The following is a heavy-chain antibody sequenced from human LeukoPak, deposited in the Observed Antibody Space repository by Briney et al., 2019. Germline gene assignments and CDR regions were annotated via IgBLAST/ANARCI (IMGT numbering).Heavy chain of an antibody. V-gene: IGHV1-8*01. CDR2: MHPNSGKT. CDR1: GYTFTSYD. Sequence: ASVTVSCKASGYTFTSYDINWERQATGQGLEWMGWMHPNSGKTVYAKKYQGRVTMSRDASRSTAYMELSSLRSEDTAVYYCARETNSSIRYCSSTSCRYYYYYYGMDVWGQGTTVTVSS. CDR3: ARETNSSIRYCSSTSCRYYYYYYGMDV. J-gene: IGHJ6*02. D-gene: IGHD2-2*01.